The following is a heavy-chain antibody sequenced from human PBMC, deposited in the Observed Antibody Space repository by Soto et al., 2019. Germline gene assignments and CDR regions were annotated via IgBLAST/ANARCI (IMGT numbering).Heavy chain of an antibody. D-gene: IGHD1-26*01. CDR1: GFTFSSSE. CDR3: ARRASR. V-gene: IGHV3-48*03. J-gene: IGHJ3*01. Sequence: EVQMVVFGGGLVQPGGSLRLSCAVSGFTFSSSEMYWVRQAPGKGLEWISYIHPSGQPIFYADSVKGRFTISRDNANNSLFLQMNSLRVEDTAVYYCARRASRWGQGTMVTVSS. CDR2: IHPSGQPI.